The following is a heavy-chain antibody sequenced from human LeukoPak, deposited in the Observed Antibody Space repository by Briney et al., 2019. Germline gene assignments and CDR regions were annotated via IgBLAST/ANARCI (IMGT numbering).Heavy chain of an antibody. J-gene: IGHJ4*02. CDR2: IYYSGNT. CDR1: SGSISSYY. Sequence: SETLSLTCTVSSGSISSYYWSWIRQPPGKGLEWIGNIYYSGNTNYNPSLKSRVTISVDTSKNQFSLNLSSVTAADAAVYYCARAPGGNPTTHYFDYWGQGTLVTVSS. D-gene: IGHD1-14*01. V-gene: IGHV4-59*01. CDR3: ARAPGGNPTTHYFDY.